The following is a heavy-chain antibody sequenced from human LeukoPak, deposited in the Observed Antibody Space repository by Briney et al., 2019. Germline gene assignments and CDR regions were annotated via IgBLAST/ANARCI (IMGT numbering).Heavy chain of an antibody. CDR3: TRGGGDFFGPGPGDL. CDR2: ISGSGFNI. V-gene: IGHV3-21*01. D-gene: IGHD3-10*01. J-gene: IGHJ2*01. CDR1: GFTFSSYT. Sequence: GGSLRLSCAASGFTFSSYTMDWVRQAPGKGLEWVSCISGSGFNIYYADSMKGRFTISRDNAKNSLYLQMNSLRAEDTAVYYCTRGGGDFFGPGPGDLWGRGSLVTVSS.